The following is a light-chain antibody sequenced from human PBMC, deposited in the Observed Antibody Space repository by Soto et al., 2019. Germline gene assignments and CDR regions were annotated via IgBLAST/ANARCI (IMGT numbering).Light chain of an antibody. CDR3: CSYTGSSTLV. CDR2: EGT. V-gene: IGLV2-23*01. CDR1: SSDVGSYNL. J-gene: IGLJ1*01. Sequence: QSALTQPASVSGSPGQSITISCTGTSSDVGSYNLVSWYQQHPGKAPKLMIYEGTKRPSGVSYRFSGSKSGNTASLTISGLQAEDEADYYCCSYTGSSTLVFGTGTKLTV.